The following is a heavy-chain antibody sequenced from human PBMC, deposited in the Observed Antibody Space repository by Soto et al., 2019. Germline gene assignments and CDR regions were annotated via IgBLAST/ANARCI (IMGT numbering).Heavy chain of an antibody. J-gene: IGHJ4*02. V-gene: IGHV3-23*01. D-gene: IGHD3-22*01. CDR1: GFTFSSYA. CDR3: AVDSSGYYCFDY. Sequence: GGSLRLSCAASGFTFSSYAMSWVRQAPGKGLEWVSAISGSGGSTYYADSVKGRFTISRDNSKNTLYLQMNSLRAEDTAVYYCAVDSSGYYCFDYWGQGTLVTVSS. CDR2: ISGSGGST.